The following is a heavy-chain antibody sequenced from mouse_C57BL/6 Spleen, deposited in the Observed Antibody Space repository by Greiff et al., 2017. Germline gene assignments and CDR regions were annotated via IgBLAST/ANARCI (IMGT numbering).Heavy chain of an antibody. D-gene: IGHD1-1*01. CDR2: IHPNSGST. J-gene: IGHJ2*01. Sequence: QVQLQQPGAELVKPGASVKLSCKASGYTFTSYWMHWVKQRPGQGLEWIGMIHPNSGSTNYNEKFKSKATLTVDQSSSTAYMQLSSLTSEDSAVYYCPIYDYGSEYYFDYWGQGTTLTVSS. CDR1: GYTFTSYW. V-gene: IGHV1-64*01. CDR3: PIYDYGSEYYFDY.